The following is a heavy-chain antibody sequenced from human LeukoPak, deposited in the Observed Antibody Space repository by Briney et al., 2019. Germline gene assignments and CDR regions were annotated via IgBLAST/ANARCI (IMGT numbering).Heavy chain of an antibody. CDR1: GGSISSYY. CDR3: ARDRLSSGCFDC. Sequence: SETLSLTCTVSGGSISSYYWSWIRQPPGKGLEWIGYIYYSGSTNYNPSLKSRVTISVDTSKNQFSLKPSSVTAADTAVYYCARDRLSSGCFDCWGQGTLVTVSS. J-gene: IGHJ4*02. CDR2: IYYSGST. V-gene: IGHV4-59*12. D-gene: IGHD6-19*01.